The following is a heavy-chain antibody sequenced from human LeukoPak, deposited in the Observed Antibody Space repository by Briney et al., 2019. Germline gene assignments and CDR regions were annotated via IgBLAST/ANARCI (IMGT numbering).Heavy chain of an antibody. CDR1: GFTFDDYG. D-gene: IGHD6-19*01. CDR2: INWNGGST. CDR3: ARDPIAVAGTYYFDY. Sequence: GGSLRLSCAASGFTFDDYGMSWVRQAPGKGLEWVSGINWNGGSTGYADSVKGRFTISRDNAKNSLYLQMNSLRAEDTALYYCARDPIAVAGTYYFDYWGQGTLVTVSP. J-gene: IGHJ4*02. V-gene: IGHV3-20*04.